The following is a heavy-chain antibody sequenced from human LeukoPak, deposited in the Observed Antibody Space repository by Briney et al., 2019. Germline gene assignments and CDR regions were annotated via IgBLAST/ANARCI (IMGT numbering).Heavy chain of an antibody. V-gene: IGHV3-21*01. D-gene: IGHD6-19*01. CDR3: ARGYSSGWSAFDY. CDR2: ISSTSSYI. Sequence: GGSLRLSCAASGFTFSSYYMNWVRQAPGRGLEWVSSISSTSSYIYYADSVKGRFTISRDNADNSLYLQVNSLRAEDTAVYYCARGYSSGWSAFDYWGQGTLVTVSS. CDR1: GFTFSSYY. J-gene: IGHJ4*02.